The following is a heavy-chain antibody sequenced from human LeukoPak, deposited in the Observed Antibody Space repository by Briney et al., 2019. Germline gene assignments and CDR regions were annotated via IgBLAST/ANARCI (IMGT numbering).Heavy chain of an antibody. J-gene: IGHJ4*02. CDR2: ISGSGGST. V-gene: IGHV3-23*01. Sequence: PGGSLRLSCAASGFTFSSYAMSWVRQAPGKGLEWVSAISGSGGSTYYADSVKGRFTISRDSSKNTLYLQMNSLRAEDTAVYYCAKDFGRVVPAAIQPFDYWGQGTLVTVSS. CDR1: GFTFSSYA. D-gene: IGHD2-2*02. CDR3: AKDFGRVVPAAIQPFDY.